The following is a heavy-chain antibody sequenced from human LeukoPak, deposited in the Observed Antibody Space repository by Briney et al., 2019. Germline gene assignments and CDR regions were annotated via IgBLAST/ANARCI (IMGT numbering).Heavy chain of an antibody. V-gene: IGHV3-21*01. CDR1: GFTFSSYS. J-gene: IGHJ4*02. Sequence: GGSLRLSCAASGFTFSSYSMTWVRQSPGKGLEWVSPISRNSGYIYYTDSMKGRLTISRDNANNSLYLQMNNLRAEDTAMYYCARGRRTGDRGYYFDYWGQGTLVTVSS. CDR2: ISRNSGYI. CDR3: ARGRRTGDRGYYFDY. D-gene: IGHD7-27*01.